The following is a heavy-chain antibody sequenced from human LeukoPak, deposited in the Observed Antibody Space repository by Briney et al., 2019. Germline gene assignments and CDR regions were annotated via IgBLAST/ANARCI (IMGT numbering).Heavy chain of an antibody. V-gene: IGHV3-66*01. Sequence: PGESLRLSCAASGFTVSSNYMSWVRQAPGKGLEWVSVIYSGGSTYYADSVKGRFTISRDNSKNTLYLQMNSLRAEDTAVYYCARVMEWLLWTLDYWGQGTLVTASS. J-gene: IGHJ4*02. CDR2: IYSGGST. D-gene: IGHD3-3*01. CDR3: ARVMEWLLWTLDY. CDR1: GFTVSSNY.